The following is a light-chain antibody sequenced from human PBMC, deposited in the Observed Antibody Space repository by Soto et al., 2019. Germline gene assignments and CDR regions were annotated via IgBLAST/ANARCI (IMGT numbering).Light chain of an antibody. J-gene: IGKJ1*01. CDR2: GAS. V-gene: IGKV3-15*01. Sequence: EIVMTQSPATLSVSPGERATLSCRASQSVNRNIAWSQQKPGQAPRLLIYGASTRATGVPARFSGSGSGTEFTLTISSLQSGDFAVYYCQQYYNWRTFGQGTKVDIK. CDR3: QQYYNWRT. CDR1: QSVNRN.